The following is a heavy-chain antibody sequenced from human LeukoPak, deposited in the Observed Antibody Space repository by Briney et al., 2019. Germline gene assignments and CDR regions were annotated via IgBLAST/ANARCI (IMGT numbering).Heavy chain of an antibody. Sequence: SVKVSCKASGGTFSSDGITWVRQAPGQGLEWMGGIIPSFRKPDYAKKFQGRVTLTADESTSTVYMELSSLRSEDTAVYYCASSRGYSYGPGGGMDVWGQGTTVTVSS. J-gene: IGHJ6*02. D-gene: IGHD5-18*01. CDR3: ASSRGYSYGPGGGMDV. V-gene: IGHV1-69*13. CDR2: IIPSFRKP. CDR1: GGTFSSDG.